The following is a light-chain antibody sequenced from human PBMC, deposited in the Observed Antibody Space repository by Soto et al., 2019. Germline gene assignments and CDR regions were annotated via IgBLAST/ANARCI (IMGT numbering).Light chain of an antibody. CDR3: QQRSNWLRT. CDR1: QCVSSY. CDR2: DAS. J-gene: IGKJ1*01. V-gene: IGKV3-11*01. Sequence: EIVLTQSPATLSLSPGERATLSCRASQCVSSYLAWYQQKPGQAPRLLIYDASNRATGIPARFSGSGSGTDFTLTISSLESEDFAVYDCQQRSNWLRTFGQGTKVEIK.